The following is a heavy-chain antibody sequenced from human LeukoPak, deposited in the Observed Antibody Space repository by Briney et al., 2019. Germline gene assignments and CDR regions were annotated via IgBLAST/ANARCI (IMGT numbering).Heavy chain of an antibody. CDR1: GGSISSSSYY. D-gene: IGHD2-2*01. CDR2: IYYSGST. Sequence: SETLSRTCTVSGGSISSSSYYWGWIRQPPGKGQEWIGRIYYSGSTYYNPSLKSRVTISVDTSKNQFSLKLSSVTAADTAVYYCARGVLGYCSSTSCYNWFDPWGQGTLVTVSS. J-gene: IGHJ5*02. V-gene: IGHV4-39*01. CDR3: ARGVLGYCSSTSCYNWFDP.